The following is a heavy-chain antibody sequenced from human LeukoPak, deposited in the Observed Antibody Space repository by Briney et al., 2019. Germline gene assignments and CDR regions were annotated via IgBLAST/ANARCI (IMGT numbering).Heavy chain of an antibody. V-gene: IGHV1-18*01. CDR2: ISAYNGNT. CDR1: GYTFTSYG. CDR3: ARDTYIVVVPAAMNLGFDY. J-gene: IGHJ4*02. D-gene: IGHD2-2*01. Sequence: ASVTVSCKASGYTFTSYGISWVRQAPGQGLEWMGWISAYNGNTNYAQKLQGRVTMTTDTSTSTAYMELRSLRSDDTAVYYCARDTYIVVVPAAMNLGFDYWGQGTLVTVSS.